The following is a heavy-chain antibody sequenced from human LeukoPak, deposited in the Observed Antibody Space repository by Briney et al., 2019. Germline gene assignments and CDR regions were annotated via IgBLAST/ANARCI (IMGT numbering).Heavy chain of an antibody. CDR3: ARGPQRWLQSHYYYYAMDV. V-gene: IGHV4-34*01. CDR1: GESFSGYY. CDR2: FNHSGST. Sequence: SETLSLTCAVYGESFSGYYWSWIRQPPGKGLEWIGEFNHSGSTNYSPSLKSRVTISVDTSKNQFSLKLSSVTAADTAVYYCARGPQRWLQSHYYYYAMDVWGQGTTVTVSS. J-gene: IGHJ6*02. D-gene: IGHD5-24*01.